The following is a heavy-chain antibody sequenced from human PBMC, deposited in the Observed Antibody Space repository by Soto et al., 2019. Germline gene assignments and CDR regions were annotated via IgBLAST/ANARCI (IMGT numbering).Heavy chain of an antibody. CDR2: ISYTVDA. CDR1: AGSISRYY. V-gene: IGHV4-59*01. J-gene: IGHJ4*02. CDR3: VGSLMSRAMESFDY. D-gene: IGHD5-18*01. Sequence: LSLTCSVSAGSISRYYWGWVRQSPGEGLEWIAHISYTVDASYNPSLKSRVTISLDTSKNQIALRLMSVTAADTAVYYCVGSLMSRAMESFDYWSQGTLVTVSS.